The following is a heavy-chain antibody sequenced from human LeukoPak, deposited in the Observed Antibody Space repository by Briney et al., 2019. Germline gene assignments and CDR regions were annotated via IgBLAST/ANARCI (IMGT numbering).Heavy chain of an antibody. CDR1: GFTFSSYW. V-gene: IGHV3-7*01. D-gene: IGHD3-3*01. J-gene: IGHJ6*02. Sequence: GGSLRLPCAASGFTFSSYWMSWVRQAPGKGLEWVANIKQDGSEKYYVDSVKGRFTISRDNAKNSLYLQMNSLRAEDTAVYYCARVLYQSYYDFWSGYYDPYYYGMDVWGQGTTVTVSS. CDR3: ARVLYQSYYDFWSGYYDPYYYGMDV. CDR2: IKQDGSEK.